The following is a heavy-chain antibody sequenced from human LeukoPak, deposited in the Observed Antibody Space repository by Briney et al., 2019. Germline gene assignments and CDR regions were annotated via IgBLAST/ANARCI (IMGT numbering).Heavy chain of an antibody. V-gene: IGHV4-30-4*01. CDR1: GGSISSGDYY. D-gene: IGHD6-13*01. J-gene: IGHJ4*02. CDR2: IYYSGST. Sequence: SETLSLTCTVSGGSISSGDYYWSWIRQPPGKGLEWIGYIYYSGSTYYNPSLKSRVTISVDTSKNQFSLKLSSVTAADTAVYYCATAGGQQLVQFDCWGQGTLVTVSS. CDR3: ATAGGQQLVQFDC.